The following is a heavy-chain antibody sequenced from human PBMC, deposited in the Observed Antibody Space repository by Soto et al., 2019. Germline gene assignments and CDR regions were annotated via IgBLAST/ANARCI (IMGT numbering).Heavy chain of an antibody. CDR2: INHSGST. J-gene: IGHJ5*02. V-gene: IGHV4-34*01. D-gene: IGHD3-3*01. CDR1: GGSFSGYY. CDR3: ARGRNYDFWSGYYTRGNWFDP. Sequence: QVQLQQWGAGLLKPSETLSLTCAVYGGSFSGYYWSWIRQPPGKGLEWIGEINHSGSTNYNPSLKRRVTISVDTSKNQFSLKLSSVTAADTAVYYCARGRNYDFWSGYYTRGNWFDPWGQGTLVTVSS.